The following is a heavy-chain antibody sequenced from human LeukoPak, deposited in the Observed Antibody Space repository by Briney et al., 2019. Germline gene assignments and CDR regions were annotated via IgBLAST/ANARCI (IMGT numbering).Heavy chain of an antibody. CDR3: ARFTAGGAFDI. Sequence: GGSLRLSCAASGFTVSSNYMSWVRQAPGKGLEWVSVISSGGNTYYADSVKGRFTISRDNSKNTLYLQMNSLRAEDTAVYYCARFTAGGAFDIWGQGTMVTVSS. J-gene: IGHJ3*02. V-gene: IGHV3-66*01. CDR1: GFTVSSNY. CDR2: ISSGGNT. D-gene: IGHD6-13*01.